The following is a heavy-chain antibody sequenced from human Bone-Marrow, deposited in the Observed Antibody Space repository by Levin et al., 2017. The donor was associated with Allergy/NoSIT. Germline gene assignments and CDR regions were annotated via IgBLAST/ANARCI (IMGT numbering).Heavy chain of an antibody. CDR2: ISSSSSTI. CDR1: AFTFTNYY. J-gene: IGHJ2*01. Sequence: GGSLRLSCTASAFTFTNYYMAWIRQAPGKGLEWLSYISSSSSTIYYADSVKGRFTISRDNAKYSLYLQMSSVRVEDTAVYFCSRTYFDFWRAYRNIPTWYFGLWGRGTLVTVSS. CDR3: SRTYFDFWRAYRNIPTWYFGL. V-gene: IGHV3-11*01. D-gene: IGHD3-3*01.